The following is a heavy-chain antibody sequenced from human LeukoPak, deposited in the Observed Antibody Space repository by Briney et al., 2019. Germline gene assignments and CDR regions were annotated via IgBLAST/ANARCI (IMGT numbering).Heavy chain of an antibody. CDR2: IIPIFGTA. CDR3: ARNNWNDGTLDY. D-gene: IGHD1-1*01. V-gene: IGHV1-69*01. CDR1: GGTFSSYA. Sequence: ASVKVSCKASGGTFSSYAISWVRQAPGQGLEWMGGIIPIFGTANYAQKFQGRVTITADESTSTAYMELSSLRSEDTAVYYCARNNWNDGTLDYWGQGTLVTVSS. J-gene: IGHJ4*02.